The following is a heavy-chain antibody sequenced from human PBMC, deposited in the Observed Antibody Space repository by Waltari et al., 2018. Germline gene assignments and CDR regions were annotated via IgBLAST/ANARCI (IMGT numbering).Heavy chain of an antibody. CDR2: IKEDGSEK. J-gene: IGHJ4*02. D-gene: IGHD1-26*01. CDR1: GFTFTNYW. CDR3: VRAGWELDY. Sequence: EVQLVESGGGLVQPGGSLRLSCATSGFTFTNYWMSWARQAPGEGRGWVGNIKEDGSEKYYVDSVKGRFTISKDNAKNSVYLQMSSLRVEDTAVYYCVRAGWELDYWGQGNLVTVSS. V-gene: IGHV3-7*01.